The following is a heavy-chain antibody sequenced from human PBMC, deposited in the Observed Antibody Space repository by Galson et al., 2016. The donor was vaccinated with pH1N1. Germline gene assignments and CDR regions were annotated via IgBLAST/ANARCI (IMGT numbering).Heavy chain of an antibody. CDR3: AREDNLIVPGEGWFYYYGMDV. D-gene: IGHD2-2*01. CDR2: ISPTGST. Sequence: LSLTCTVSGGSIRSYYWTWIRQPAGKGLEWVGRISPTGSTNFNPSLKRRVTLSLDTSKNQFSLKLTSATAADTAVYYCAREDNLIVPGEGWFYYYGMDVWGQGTTVTVSS. CDR1: GGSIRSYY. V-gene: IGHV4-4*07. J-gene: IGHJ6*02.